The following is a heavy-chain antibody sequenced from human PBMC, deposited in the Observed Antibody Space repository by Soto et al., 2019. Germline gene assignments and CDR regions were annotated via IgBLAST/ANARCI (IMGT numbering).Heavy chain of an antibody. D-gene: IGHD2-15*01. CDR2: ISGSGGST. CDR1: GFTFSSYA. CDR3: AKDLVPIVVVVAATLGY. J-gene: IGHJ4*02. V-gene: IGHV3-23*01. Sequence: GGSLRLSCAASGFTFSSYAMSWVRQAPGKGLEWVSAISGSGGSTYYADSVKGRFTISRDNSKNTLYLQMNSLRAEDTAVYYCAKDLVPIVVVVAATLGYWGQGTLVTVSS.